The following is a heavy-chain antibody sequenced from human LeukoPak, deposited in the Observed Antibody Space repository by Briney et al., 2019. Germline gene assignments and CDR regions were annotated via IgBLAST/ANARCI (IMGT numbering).Heavy chain of an antibody. Sequence: SETLSLTCAVYGGSFSGYYWSWIRQPPGKGLEWIGEINHSGSTNYNPSLKSRVTISVDTSKNQFSLKLSSVTAADTAVYYCARRPYYYYGSGSPNWFDPWGQGTLVTVSS. D-gene: IGHD3-10*01. CDR3: ARRPYYYYGSGSPNWFDP. J-gene: IGHJ5*02. CDR2: INHSGST. V-gene: IGHV4-34*01. CDR1: GGSFSGYY.